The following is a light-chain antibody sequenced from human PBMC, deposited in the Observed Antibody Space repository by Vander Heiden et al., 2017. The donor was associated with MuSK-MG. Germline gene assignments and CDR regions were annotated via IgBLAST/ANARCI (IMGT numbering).Light chain of an antibody. CDR3: QQYYSTPYT. Sequence: DIVMPQSPASLAVSLGERATINCKSSQSVLYSSNNKNYLAWYQQKPGQPPKLLIYGASTREDGVPDRFSGSGSGTDFTLTISSRQAEDVAVYYCQQYYSTPYTFGQGTKLEIK. CDR1: QSVLYSSNNKNY. V-gene: IGKV4-1*01. CDR2: GAS. J-gene: IGKJ2*01.